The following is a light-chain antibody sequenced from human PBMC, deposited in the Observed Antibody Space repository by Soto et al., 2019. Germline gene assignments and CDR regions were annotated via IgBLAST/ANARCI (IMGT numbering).Light chain of an antibody. CDR2: DAS. CDR1: QTISTY. V-gene: IGKV1-39*01. J-gene: IGKJ4*01. Sequence: DIQMTPSPSSLSASVVDRVTITCRSSQTISTYLQWFHQKPGKAPNLLIYDASSLQTGVPSRFSGSGSGTDFTLTISSLQPEDFGTYYCQQTYSNFVSFGGGTKVDIK. CDR3: QQTYSNFVS.